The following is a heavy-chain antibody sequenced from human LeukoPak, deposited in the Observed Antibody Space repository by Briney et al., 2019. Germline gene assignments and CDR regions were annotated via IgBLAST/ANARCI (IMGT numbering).Heavy chain of an antibody. D-gene: IGHD6-19*01. Sequence: GGSLRLSCAASGFTFSSYAMSWVRQAPGKGLEWVSGISGSGTSTHYADSVKGRFTISRDNSKNTLYLQMNSLSAEDTALYYCARQTAVAGISGWFDPWGQGTLVTASS. V-gene: IGHV3-23*01. CDR1: GFTFSSYA. CDR2: ISGSGTST. CDR3: ARQTAVAGISGWFDP. J-gene: IGHJ5*02.